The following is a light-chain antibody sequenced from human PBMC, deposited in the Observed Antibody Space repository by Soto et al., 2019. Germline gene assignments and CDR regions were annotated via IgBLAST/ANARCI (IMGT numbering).Light chain of an antibody. CDR1: QSVSSSY. V-gene: IGKV3-20*01. CDR2: GAS. J-gene: IGKJ4*01. Sequence: EIVLTQSPGTLSLSPGERVTLSCRASQSVSSSYLAWYQQKPGQAPRLLIYGASSRATGIPDRFSGSGSGIDFTLTITRLEPEDFAVYYCQHYRTSFGGGTKVEIK. CDR3: QHYRTS.